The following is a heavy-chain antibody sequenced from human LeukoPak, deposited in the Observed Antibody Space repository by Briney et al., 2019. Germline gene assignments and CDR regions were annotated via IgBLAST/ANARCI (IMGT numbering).Heavy chain of an antibody. CDR1: GFTFSTYW. Sequence: GGSLRLSCAASGFTFSTYWMSWVRQAPGKGLEWVANIKQDGSDKFYVDSVKGRFTISRDNAKNTLYLQMNSLRGEDTAVYYCATYSSSWHAIDYWGQGTLVTVSS. V-gene: IGHV3-7*01. CDR3: ATYSSSWHAIDY. CDR2: IKQDGSDK. J-gene: IGHJ4*02. D-gene: IGHD6-13*01.